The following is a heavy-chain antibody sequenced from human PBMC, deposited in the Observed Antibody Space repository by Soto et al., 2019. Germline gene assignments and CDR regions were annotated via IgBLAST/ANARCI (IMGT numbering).Heavy chain of an antibody. D-gene: IGHD1-26*01. CDR1: GGTFSSYA. Sequence: QVQLVQSGAEVKKPGSSVKVSCKASGGTFSSYAISWVRQAPGQGLEWTGGIIPIFGTANYAQKFQGRVTITADQSTSTAYMELSSLRSEDTAVYYCVRLQMSGIYSDYYYGMDVWGQGTTVTVSS. CDR2: IIPIFGTA. CDR3: VRLQMSGIYSDYYYGMDV. V-gene: IGHV1-69*01. J-gene: IGHJ6*02.